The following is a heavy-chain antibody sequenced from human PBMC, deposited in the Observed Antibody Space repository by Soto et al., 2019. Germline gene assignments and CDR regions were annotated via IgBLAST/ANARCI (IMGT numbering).Heavy chain of an antibody. V-gene: IGHV4-34*01. J-gene: IGHJ5*02. CDR1: GGSFSGYY. CDR2: INHSGST. Sequence: QVQLQQWGAGLLKPSETLSLTCAVYGGSFSGYYWSWIRQPPGKGLEWIGEINHSGSTNWNPSLKSRVTISVDTSKNQFSLKLSSVTAADTAVYYCARDTTYYDFWGGLHGTNWFDPWGQGTLVTVSS. D-gene: IGHD3-3*01. CDR3: ARDTTYYDFWGGLHGTNWFDP.